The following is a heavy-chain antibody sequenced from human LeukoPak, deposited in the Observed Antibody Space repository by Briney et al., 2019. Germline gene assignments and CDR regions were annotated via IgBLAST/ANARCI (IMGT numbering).Heavy chain of an antibody. V-gene: IGHV4-34*01. CDR2: INHSVGT. Sequence: SETLSLTCSVFGGSFSGHYWSWIRQPPGKGLEWIGEINHSVGTNYNSSLKSRLTISLDTSKNQFSLKLSSVTAAVTAIYYCARGGYCSGPTCYSVDYWGQGTLVTVSS. CDR3: ARGGYCSGPTCYSVDY. J-gene: IGHJ4*02. D-gene: IGHD2-15*01. CDR1: GGSFSGHY.